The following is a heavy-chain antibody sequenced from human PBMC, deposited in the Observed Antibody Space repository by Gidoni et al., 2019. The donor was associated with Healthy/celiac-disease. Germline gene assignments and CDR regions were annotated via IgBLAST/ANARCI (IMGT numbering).Heavy chain of an antibody. V-gene: IGHV4-59*01. Sequence: QVQLQESGPGLVKPSETLSLTCTVSGGSISSYYWSWIRQPPGKGLEWIGYIYYSGSTNYNPSRKSRVTISVDTSKNQFSLKLSSVTAADTAVYYCARVQLLRNNHDAFDIWGQGTMVTVSS. CDR2: IYYSGST. D-gene: IGHD1-1*01. CDR1: GGSISSYY. J-gene: IGHJ3*02. CDR3: ARVQLLRNNHDAFDI.